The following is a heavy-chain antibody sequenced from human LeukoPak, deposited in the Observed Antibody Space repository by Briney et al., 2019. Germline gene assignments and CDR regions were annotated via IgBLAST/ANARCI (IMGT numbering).Heavy chain of an antibody. CDR3: AELGITMIGGV. CDR1: GFTFSSYE. D-gene: IGHD3-10*02. Sequence: GGSLRLSCAASGFTFSSYEMNWVRQAPGKGLEWVSYISSSGSTIYYADSVKGRFTISRDNAKNSLYLQMNSLSAEDTAGYYCAELGITMIGGVWGKGTTVTISS. J-gene: IGHJ6*04. CDR2: ISSSGSTI. V-gene: IGHV3-48*03.